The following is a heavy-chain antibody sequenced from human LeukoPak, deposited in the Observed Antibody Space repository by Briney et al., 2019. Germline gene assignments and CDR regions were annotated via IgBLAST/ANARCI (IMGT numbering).Heavy chain of an antibody. CDR2: ISGSGGST. V-gene: IGHV3-23*01. CDR3: ARQYHYASGRVY. CDR1: GFTFSSYA. Sequence: GGSLRLSCAASGFTFSSYAMTWVRQAPGKGLEWVSAISGSGGSTYYADSVKGRFTISRDNSKNTLYLQMNSLRAEDTAIYYCARQYHYASGRVYWGQGTLVTVSS. J-gene: IGHJ4*02. D-gene: IGHD3-10*01.